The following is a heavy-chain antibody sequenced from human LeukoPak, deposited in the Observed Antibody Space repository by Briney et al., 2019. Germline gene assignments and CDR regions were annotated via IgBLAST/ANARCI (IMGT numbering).Heavy chain of an antibody. Sequence: SVNLSCNVSGGTFSSYTIRWVRHAPGEGLEWMGRIIPILGIANYAQNFQGRVTITADKSTSTIYMELSSLTAEDTAVYYGAGVTPGYREFYFDYWGQGTLVTVSS. CDR2: IIPILGIA. D-gene: IGHD3-10*01. J-gene: IGHJ4*02. V-gene: IGHV1-69*02. CDR1: GGTFSSYT. CDR3: AGVTPGYREFYFDY.